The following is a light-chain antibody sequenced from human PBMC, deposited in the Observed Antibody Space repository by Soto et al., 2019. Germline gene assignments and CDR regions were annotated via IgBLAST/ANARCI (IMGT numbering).Light chain of an antibody. CDR3: QQYDNLPLT. V-gene: IGKV3-11*01. CDR1: QSVSSY. J-gene: IGKJ3*01. Sequence: EIVLAQSPATLSLSPGERATLSCRASQSVSSYLAWYQQKPGQAPRLLIYDASNRATGIPARFSGSGSGTEFTLTISSLQSEDSSVYFCQQYDNLPLTFGPGTKVDIK. CDR2: DAS.